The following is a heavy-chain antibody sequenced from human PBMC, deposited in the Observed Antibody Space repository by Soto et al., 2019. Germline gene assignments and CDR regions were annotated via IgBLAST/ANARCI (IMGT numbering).Heavy chain of an antibody. J-gene: IGHJ6*02. V-gene: IGHV3-48*03. D-gene: IGHD4-4*01. CDR3: ARDPAIYSGNFDYGLDV. CDR1: GFTFSRYE. CDR2: IGTSGKTI. Sequence: GGSLRLSCAVSGFTFSRYEMNWVRQAPGKGLKWVSYIGTSGKTIYYADSVRGRFTISRDNAKNSLYLQMNSLRAEDTAVYYCARDPAIYSGNFDYGLDVWGQGTTVTVSS.